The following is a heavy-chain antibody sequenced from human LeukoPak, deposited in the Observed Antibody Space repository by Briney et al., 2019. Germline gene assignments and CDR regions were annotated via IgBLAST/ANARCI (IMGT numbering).Heavy chain of an antibody. V-gene: IGHV3-48*01. CDR3: ARGPDYGGNCFDY. CDR1: GFTFSSYG. J-gene: IGHJ4*02. Sequence: PGGSLRLSCAASGFTFSSYGMSWVRQAPGKGLEWVSYIGSSRTSIYYADSVKGRFTISRDNAKNSLYLQMNSLRAEDTAVYYCARGPDYGGNCFDYWGQGTLVTVSS. CDR2: IGSSRTSI. D-gene: IGHD4-23*01.